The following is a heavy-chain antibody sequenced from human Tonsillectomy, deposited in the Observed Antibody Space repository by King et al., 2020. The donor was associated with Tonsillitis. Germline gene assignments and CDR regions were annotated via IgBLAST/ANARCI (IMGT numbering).Heavy chain of an antibody. J-gene: IGHJ4*02. D-gene: IGHD6-13*01. CDR2: INHSGST. CDR3: ARVERRSRKPYSSSWYYFDY. Sequence: VQLPQWGAGLLKPSETLSLTCAVYGGSFSGYYWSWIRQPPGKGLEWIGEINHSGSTNYNPSLKSRVTISVDTSKNQFSLKLSSVTAADTAVYYCARVERRSRKPYSSSWYYFDYWGQGTLVTVSS. V-gene: IGHV4-34*01. CDR1: GGSFSGYY.